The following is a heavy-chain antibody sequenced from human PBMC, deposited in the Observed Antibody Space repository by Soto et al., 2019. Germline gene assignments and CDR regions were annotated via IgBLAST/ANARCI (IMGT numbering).Heavy chain of an antibody. CDR2: ISYDGSNK. Sequence: PGGSLRLSCAASGFTFSSYAMHWVRQAPGKGLEWVAVISYDGSNKYYADSVKGRFTISRDNSKNTLYLQMNSLKASDTAMYYCARLRFGELGPLDYWGQGTLVTVSS. CDR3: ARLRFGELGPLDY. CDR1: GFTFSSYA. D-gene: IGHD3-10*01. V-gene: IGHV3-30-3*01. J-gene: IGHJ4*02.